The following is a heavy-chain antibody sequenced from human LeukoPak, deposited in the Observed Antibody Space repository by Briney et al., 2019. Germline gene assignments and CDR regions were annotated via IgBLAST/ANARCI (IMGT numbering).Heavy chain of an antibody. CDR3: ARARSSGWYRDY. V-gene: IGHV3-21*01. J-gene: IGHJ4*02. Sequence: GGSLRLSCAASGFTFSSYSMNWVRQAPGKGLEWVSSISSRSYIYYADSVKGRFTISRDNAENSLYLQMNSLRAEDTAVYYCARARSSGWYRDYWGQGTLVTVSS. CDR1: GFTFSSYS. CDR2: ISSRSYI. D-gene: IGHD6-19*01.